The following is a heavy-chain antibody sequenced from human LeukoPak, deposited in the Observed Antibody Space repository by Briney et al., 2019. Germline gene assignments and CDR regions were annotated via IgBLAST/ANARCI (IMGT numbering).Heavy chain of an antibody. V-gene: IGHV4-34*01. D-gene: IGHD2-2*01. J-gene: IGHJ4*02. CDR3: ARVGSTPAKFDH. CDR2: INFSGYT. CDR1: GVWFGRYP. Sequence: PSETRSLTCAVSGVWFGRYPWTWIRQSPAKGLECIGEINFSGYTKYNPSLKSRVTMSVDTSKNQFSLKLASVTAADTAIYFCARVGSTPAKFDHWGQGTLVTVSS.